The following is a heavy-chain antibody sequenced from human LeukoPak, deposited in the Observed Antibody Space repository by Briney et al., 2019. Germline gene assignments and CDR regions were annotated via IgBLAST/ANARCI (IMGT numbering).Heavy chain of an antibody. V-gene: IGHV3-53*04. CDR3: ARASLDYYGSGSYYPTHLDY. CDR2: IYSGGST. CDR1: GFTFSSYA. Sequence: PGGSLRLSCAASGFTFSSYAMSWVRQAPGKGLEWVSVIYSGGSTYYADSVKGRFTISRHNSKNTLYLQMNSLRAEDTAVYYCARASLDYYGSGSYYPTHLDYWGQGTLVTVSS. D-gene: IGHD3-10*01. J-gene: IGHJ4*02.